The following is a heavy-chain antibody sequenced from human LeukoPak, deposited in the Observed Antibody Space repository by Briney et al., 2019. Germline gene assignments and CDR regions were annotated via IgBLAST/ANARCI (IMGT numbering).Heavy chain of an antibody. V-gene: IGHV4-61*01. CDR2: IYYSGST. J-gene: IGHJ4*02. CDR1: GASISSGSSY. D-gene: IGHD6-19*01. Sequence: PSETLSLTCTVSGASISSGSSYWNWIRQPPGKGLEWIGYIYYSGSTNYNPSLKSRVTISVDTSKNQFSLKLSSVTAADTAVYYCARDRAVAGGVFDYWGQGTLVTVSS. CDR3: ARDRAVAGGVFDY.